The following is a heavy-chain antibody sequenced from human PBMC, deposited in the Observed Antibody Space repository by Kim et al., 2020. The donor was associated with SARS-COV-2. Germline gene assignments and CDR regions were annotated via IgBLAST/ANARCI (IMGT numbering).Heavy chain of an antibody. CDR2: ISYDGSNK. D-gene: IGHD2-2*01. J-gene: IGHJ6*02. V-gene: IGHV3-30*18. Sequence: GGSLRLSCAASGFTFSSYGMHWVRQAPGKGLEWVAVISYDGSNKYYADSVKGRFTISRDNSKNTLYLQMNSLRAEDTAVYYCAKVLGSTTFYGMDVWGQGTTVTVSS. CDR3: AKVLGSTTFYGMDV. CDR1: GFTFSSYG.